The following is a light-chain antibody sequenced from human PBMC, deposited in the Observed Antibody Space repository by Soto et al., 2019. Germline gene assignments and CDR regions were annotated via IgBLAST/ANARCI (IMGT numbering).Light chain of an antibody. Sequence: QSALTQPASVSGSPGQSITISCTGTSSDVGGYKYVSWYQQHPGKAPKLMIYEVSNRPSGVSSRFSGSKSGNTASLTISGLQAEDEAEYYCSSYTSSVTLVFGGGTKVTVL. CDR3: SSYTSSVTLV. CDR1: SSDVGGYKY. J-gene: IGLJ2*01. V-gene: IGLV2-14*01. CDR2: EVS.